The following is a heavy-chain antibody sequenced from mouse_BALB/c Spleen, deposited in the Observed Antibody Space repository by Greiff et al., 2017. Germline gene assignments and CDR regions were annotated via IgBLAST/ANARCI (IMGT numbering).Heavy chain of an antibody. CDR2: IYPGSGNT. CDR3: ARSIPMDY. CDR1: GYTFTDYY. J-gene: IGHJ4*01. V-gene: IGHV1-77*01. D-gene: IGHD2-3*01. Sequence: VQLQESGAELARPGASVKLSCKASGYTFTDYYINWVKQRTGQGLEWIGEIYPGSGNTYYNEKFKGKATLTADKSSSTAYMQLSSLTSEDSAVYFCARSIPMDYWGQGTSVTVSS.